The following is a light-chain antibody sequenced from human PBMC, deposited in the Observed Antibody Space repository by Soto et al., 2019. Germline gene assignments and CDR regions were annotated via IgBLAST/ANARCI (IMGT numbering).Light chain of an antibody. CDR2: KAS. V-gene: IGKV1-5*03. J-gene: IGKJ2*01. CDR1: QSLSSW. CDR3: QQYNSDPYT. Sequence: DIQMTQSPSTLSASVGDRVTITCLASQSLSSWLAWYQQKPGKAPKLLIYKASSLESGVPSRFSGSGSGTEFTLTISRLQPDDFATYYCQQYNSDPYTFGQGTKLEIK.